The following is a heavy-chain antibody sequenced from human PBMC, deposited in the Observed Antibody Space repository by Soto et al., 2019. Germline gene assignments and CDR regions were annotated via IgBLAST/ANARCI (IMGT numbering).Heavy chain of an antibody. CDR3: ARGGGRFSSNIAY. Sequence: QVQLQESGPGLVEPSETLSLTCTVSGGSISPSYWSWIRQPPGEGLEWIGFVYDSGSTSYNPSLKRRVSISVDTSKKQFSLKLTSVTAADTAIYYCARGGGRFSSNIAYWGQGILVTVSS. CDR1: GGSISPSY. V-gene: IGHV4-59*01. D-gene: IGHD1-26*01. J-gene: IGHJ4*02. CDR2: VYDSGST.